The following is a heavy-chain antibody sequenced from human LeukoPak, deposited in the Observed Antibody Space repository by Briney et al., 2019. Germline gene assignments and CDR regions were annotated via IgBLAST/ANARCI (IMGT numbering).Heavy chain of an antibody. CDR3: ARRDSSGYLIYYFDY. D-gene: IGHD3-22*01. CDR1: GFIFSSYE. J-gene: IGHJ4*02. CDR2: ISSSGSTI. Sequence: GGSLRLSCAASGFIFSSYEMNWVRQAPGKGLEWVSYISSSGSTIYYADSVKGRFTISRDNAKNSLYLQMNSLRAEDTAVYYCARRDSSGYLIYYFDYWGQGTLVTVSS. V-gene: IGHV3-48*03.